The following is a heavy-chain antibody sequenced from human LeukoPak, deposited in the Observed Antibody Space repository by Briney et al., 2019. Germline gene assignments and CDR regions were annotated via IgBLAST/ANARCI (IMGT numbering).Heavy chain of an antibody. D-gene: IGHD2-8*01. J-gene: IGHJ4*02. CDR2: IKQDGSEK. Sequence: GGSLRLSCAASGFTFSSYWMSWVCQAPGKGLEWVANIKQDGSEKYYVDSVKGRFTISRDNAKNSLYLQMNSLRAEDTAVYYCARALIGYYFDYWGQGTLVTVSS. V-gene: IGHV3-7*01. CDR3: ARALIGYYFDY. CDR1: GFTFSSYW.